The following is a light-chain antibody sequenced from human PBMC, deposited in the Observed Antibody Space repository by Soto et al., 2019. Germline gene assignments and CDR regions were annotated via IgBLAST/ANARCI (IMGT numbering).Light chain of an antibody. J-gene: IGKJ4*01. V-gene: IGKV3-20*01. CDR2: GAS. CDR3: QQYGSSSLT. Sequence: EIVLTQSPGTLSLSPGERATLSCRASQSVSSSYLAWYQQKPGQAPRLLIYGASSRATGIPGRFSGSGSGTDFTLTISRLETEDFAVYYCQQYGSSSLTFGGGTKVEIK. CDR1: QSVSSSY.